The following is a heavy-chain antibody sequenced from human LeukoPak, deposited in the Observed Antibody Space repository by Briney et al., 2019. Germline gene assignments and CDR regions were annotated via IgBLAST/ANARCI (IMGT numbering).Heavy chain of an antibody. V-gene: IGHV1-8*01. Sequence: ASVKVSCKASGYTFSDYDINWVRQATGQGLEWMGWINPNSGNAGYAQKFQGRVTMTRNTSISTAYLELSSLRSEDTAVYYCARALAWGGSSYSYYYMDVWDKGTTVTVSS. J-gene: IGHJ6*03. CDR2: INPNSGNA. CDR3: ARALAWGGSSYSYYYMDV. CDR1: GYTFSDYD. D-gene: IGHD1-26*01.